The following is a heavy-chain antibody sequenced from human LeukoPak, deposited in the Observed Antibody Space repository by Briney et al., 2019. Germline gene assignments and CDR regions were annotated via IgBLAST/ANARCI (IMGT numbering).Heavy chain of an antibody. Sequence: SETLSLTCTVSGGSISSYYWSWIRQPPGKGLEWVGYIYYSGSTNYNPSLKSRVTISVDTSKNQFSLKLSSVTAADTAGYYCAXGDXREQWLFDAFDIWGQGTMVTVSS. J-gene: IGHJ3*02. CDR2: IYYSGST. CDR1: GGSISSYY. D-gene: IGHD6-19*01. V-gene: IGHV4-59*01. CDR3: AXGDXREQWLFDAFDI.